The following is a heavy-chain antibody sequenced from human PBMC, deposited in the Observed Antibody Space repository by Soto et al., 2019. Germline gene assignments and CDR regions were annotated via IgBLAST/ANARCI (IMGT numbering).Heavy chain of an antibody. V-gene: IGHV3-64D*06. J-gene: IGHJ1*01. CDR2: INNNGGST. Sequence: EVQLVESGGGLVQPGGSLRLSCAASGFTFSSHAMHWVRQAPGKGLEYVSAINNNGGSTYYADSVKGRFTISRDNSKNTLYLHMSSLRVEDTALYYCVKTISGGFRAEYFQEWGQGTLVTVSS. CDR1: GFTFSSHA. CDR3: VKTISGGFRAEYFQE. D-gene: IGHD1-26*01.